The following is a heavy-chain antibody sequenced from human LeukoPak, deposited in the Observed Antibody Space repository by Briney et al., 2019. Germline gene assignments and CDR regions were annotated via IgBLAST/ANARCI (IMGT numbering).Heavy chain of an antibody. CDR2: INSDGGST. J-gene: IGHJ6*02. CDR1: GFTFSSYW. Sequence: PGGSLRLSCAAAGFTFSSYWMHWVRQAPGKGRVWVSRINSDGGSTSYADSVKGRFTISRDNAKNTLYLQMNSLRAEDTAVYYCATGQGRGMDVWGQGTTVTVSS. V-gene: IGHV3-74*01. CDR3: ATGQGRGMDV. D-gene: IGHD1-14*01.